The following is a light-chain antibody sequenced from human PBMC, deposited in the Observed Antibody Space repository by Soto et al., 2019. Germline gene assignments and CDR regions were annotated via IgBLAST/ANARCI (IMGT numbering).Light chain of an antibody. CDR1: QTISSW. V-gene: IGKV1-5*03. J-gene: IGKJ1*01. CDR2: KAS. Sequence: DIQRSQSPATLSGSVGDRVTITCRASQTISSWLAWYQQKPGKAPKLLIYKASTLKSGVASRFSGSGSGTEFTLTISSLKNDDFATYYCQHYGSYSEAFGQGTKVDIK. CDR3: QHYGSYSEA.